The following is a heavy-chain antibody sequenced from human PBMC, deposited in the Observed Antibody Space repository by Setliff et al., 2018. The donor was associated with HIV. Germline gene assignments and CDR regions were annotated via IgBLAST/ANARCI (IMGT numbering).Heavy chain of an antibody. CDR3: ARAPTPRPRVRGGWCAP. CDR1: GNSISRSSYY. CDR2: IYYIWIT. V-gene: IGHV4-39*01. Sequence: SETLSLTCTVSGNSISRSSYYWGWIRQPPGKGLEWIGNIYYIWITTYYPSLESRVIISVDTSKNQCSLKVNSVTAADTAVYYCARAPTPRPRVRGGWCAPWGQGILVTVSS. D-gene: IGHD3-16*01. J-gene: IGHJ5*02.